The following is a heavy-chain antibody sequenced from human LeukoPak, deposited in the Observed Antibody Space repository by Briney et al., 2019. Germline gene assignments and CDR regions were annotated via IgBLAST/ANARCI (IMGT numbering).Heavy chain of an antibody. D-gene: IGHD6-13*01. Sequence: PGGSLRLSCAASGFTFSSYAMSWVRQAPGKGLEWVSAISGSGGSTYYADSVKGRFTISRDNPKNTLYLQMNSLRAEDTAVYYCAKDTGFTRPTSYSSSSYFDYWGQGTLVTVSS. J-gene: IGHJ4*02. CDR2: ISGSGGST. V-gene: IGHV3-23*01. CDR3: AKDTGFTRPTSYSSSSYFDY. CDR1: GFTFSSYA.